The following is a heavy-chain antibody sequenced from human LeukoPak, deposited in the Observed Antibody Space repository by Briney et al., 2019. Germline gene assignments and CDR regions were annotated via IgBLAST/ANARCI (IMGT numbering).Heavy chain of an antibody. V-gene: IGHV4-30-4*01. Sequence: SETLSLTCTVSGASIASDIFYWNWIRQSPGKGLEWIGAIHNSRGTSYNPSLESRLTISVDPSENKFFLKMTSVTDADTATYYCGKVGGNTNSWGQGTLVTVSS. D-gene: IGHD4-23*01. CDR3: GKVGGNTNS. J-gene: IGHJ4*02. CDR2: IHNSRGT. CDR1: GASIASDIFY.